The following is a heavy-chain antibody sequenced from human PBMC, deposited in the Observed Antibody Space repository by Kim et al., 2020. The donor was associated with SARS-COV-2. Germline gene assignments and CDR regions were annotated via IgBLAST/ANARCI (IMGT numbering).Heavy chain of an antibody. D-gene: IGHD3-9*01. CDR2: MNPNSGNT. Sequence: ASVKVSCKASGYTFTSYDINWVRQATGQGLEWMGWMNPNSGNTGYAQKFQGRVTMTRNTSISTAYMELSSLRSEDTAMYYCARGRDDILTTEFYYYYYGMDVWGQGTTVTVSS. CDR3: ARGRDDILTTEFYYYYYGMDV. V-gene: IGHV1-8*01. J-gene: IGHJ6*02. CDR1: GYTFTSYD.